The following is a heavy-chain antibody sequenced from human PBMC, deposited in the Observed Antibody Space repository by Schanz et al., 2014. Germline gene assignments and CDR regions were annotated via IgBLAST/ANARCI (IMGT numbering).Heavy chain of an antibody. CDR2: ISHSGGSK. CDR1: GFTFNSYA. V-gene: IGHV3-23*01. D-gene: IGHD3-9*01. Sequence: DVQLLESGGGLVQPGGSLRLSCAASGFTFNSYAMTWVRQAPGKGLEWVSSISHSGGSKYYADSVKGRFTISRDNSENTLYLQMSSLSADDTAVYYCAKQIHYDILTVTRNWGQGTLVTVSS. J-gene: IGHJ4*02. CDR3: AKQIHYDILTVTRN.